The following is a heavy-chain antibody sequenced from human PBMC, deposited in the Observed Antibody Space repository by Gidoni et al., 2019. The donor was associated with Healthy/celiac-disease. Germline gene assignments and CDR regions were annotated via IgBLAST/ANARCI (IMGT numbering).Heavy chain of an antibody. J-gene: IGHJ6*02. D-gene: IGHD3-22*01. CDR2: ISSSGSTI. Sequence: QVPLVESGGGLVKPGGSLRLSCAASGFTFSHYYMSWIRQAPGKGLEWVSYISSSGSTIYYADSVKGRFTISRDNAKNSLYLQMNSLRAEDTAVYYCARDTYYYDSSGYFWYGMDVWGQGTTVTVSS. CDR1: GFTFSHYY. V-gene: IGHV3-11*01. CDR3: ARDTYYYDSSGYFWYGMDV.